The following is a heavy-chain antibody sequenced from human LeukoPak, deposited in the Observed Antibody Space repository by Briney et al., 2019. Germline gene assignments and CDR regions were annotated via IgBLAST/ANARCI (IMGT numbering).Heavy chain of an antibody. J-gene: IGHJ2*01. CDR1: GFSFSTYA. CDR3: AKTSSHRIRAFFDL. Sequence: GGSLRLSCAASGFSFSTYAMHWVRQAPGKGLEWVALIWHDASHTFYTDSVKGRFTISRDNSNDTVYLQMNTLRAEDTALYYCAKTSSHRIRAFFDLWGRGTLVTVSS. CDR2: IWHDASHT. D-gene: IGHD2-15*01. V-gene: IGHV3-33*06.